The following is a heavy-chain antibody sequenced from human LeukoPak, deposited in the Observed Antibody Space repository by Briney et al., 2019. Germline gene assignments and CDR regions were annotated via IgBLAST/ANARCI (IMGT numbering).Heavy chain of an antibody. CDR2: INSNGGST. J-gene: IGHJ6*03. Sequence: PGGSLRLSCVASGFTFSSYAMHWVRQTPGKGLEYVSGINSNGGSTHYANSVKGRFTISRDNSKHTLYLQMGSLRTEDMAVYYCAKDWRSSSWYYYYYYMDVWGKGTTVTISS. V-gene: IGHV3-64*01. CDR3: AKDWRSSSWYYYYYYMDV. CDR1: GFTFSSYA. D-gene: IGHD6-13*01.